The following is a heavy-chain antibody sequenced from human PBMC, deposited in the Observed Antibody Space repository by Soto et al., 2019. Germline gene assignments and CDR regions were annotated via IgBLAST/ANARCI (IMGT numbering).Heavy chain of an antibody. D-gene: IGHD1-26*01. CDR1: GFTFSSYA. CDR2: ISGSGGST. J-gene: IGHJ3*02. Sequence: EVQLLESGGGLVQPGGSLRLSCAASGFTFSSYAMSWVRQAPGKGLEWVSAISGSGGSTYYADSVKGRFTISRDNSKNTLYLQMNSLRAEDTAVYYCAKPLPRKYGRVVDAFDIWGQGTMVTVSS. CDR3: AKPLPRKYGRVVDAFDI. V-gene: IGHV3-23*01.